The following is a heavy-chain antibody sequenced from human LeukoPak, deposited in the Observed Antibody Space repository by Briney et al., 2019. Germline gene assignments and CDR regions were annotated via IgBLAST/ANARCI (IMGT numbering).Heavy chain of an antibody. V-gene: IGHV3-64*01. CDR1: VFNVSIYA. CDR3: AREYTWYSGNAFDI. Sequence: GVPLILFCATNVFNVSIYAIHRFRHNPPKSLEYITAISSNGGSTYYANSVKGRFTISRDNSKNTLYLQMGSLRAEDMAVYYCAREYTWYSGNAFDIWGQGTMVTVSS. J-gene: IGHJ3*02. D-gene: IGHD1-26*01. CDR2: ISSNGGST.